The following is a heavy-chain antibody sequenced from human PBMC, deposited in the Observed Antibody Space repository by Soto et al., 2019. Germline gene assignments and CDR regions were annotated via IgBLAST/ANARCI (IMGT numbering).Heavy chain of an antibody. D-gene: IGHD6-19*01. CDR1: GYTFTSYD. J-gene: IGHJ3*02. CDR2: MNPNSGNT. V-gene: IGHV1-8*01. Sequence: ASVKVSCKASGYTFTSYDINWVRQATGQGLEWMGWMNPNSGNTGYAQKFQGRVTMTRNTSISTAYMELSSLRSEDTAVYYCATLGSIAVAGGSAFDIWGQGTXVTVS. CDR3: ATLGSIAVAGGSAFDI.